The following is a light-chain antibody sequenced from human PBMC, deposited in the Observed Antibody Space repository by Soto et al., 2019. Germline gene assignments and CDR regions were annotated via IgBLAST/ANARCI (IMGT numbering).Light chain of an antibody. Sequence: QSVLTQPASVSGFLGQSITISCTGTSSDVGAHNYVSWYQQHPGKAPILVLYEVNSRPSGVPSRFSGSKSGNTASLTISGLQGEDEADYYCTSFTGSSTPVIFGGGTQLTVL. CDR1: SSDVGAHNY. J-gene: IGLJ2*01. V-gene: IGLV2-14*01. CDR2: EVN. CDR3: TSFTGSSTPVI.